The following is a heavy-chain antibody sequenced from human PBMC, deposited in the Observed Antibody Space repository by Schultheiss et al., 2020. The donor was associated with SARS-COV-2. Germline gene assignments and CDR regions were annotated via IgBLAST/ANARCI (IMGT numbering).Heavy chain of an antibody. V-gene: IGHV3-33*01. Sequence: GGSLRLSCAASGFTFSSYGMHWVRQAPGKGLEWVAVIWYDGSNKYYADSVKGRFTISRDNSKNTLYLQMNSLRAEDTAVYYCARDPTSGIQLWLGEGYYYGMDVWGQGTTVTVSS. D-gene: IGHD5-18*01. J-gene: IGHJ6*02. CDR1: GFTFSSYG. CDR2: IWYDGSNK. CDR3: ARDPTSGIQLWLGEGYYYGMDV.